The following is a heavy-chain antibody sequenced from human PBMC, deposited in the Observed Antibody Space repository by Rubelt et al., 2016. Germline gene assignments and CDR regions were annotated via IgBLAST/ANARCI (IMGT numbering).Heavy chain of an antibody. CDR3: ARWDVDYLDY. D-gene: IGHD1-26*01. CDR2: IYYSGST. CDR1: GGSISNYH. V-gene: IGHV4-59*01. J-gene: IGHJ4*01. Sequence: QEQLQESGPGLVTPSETLSLTCTVSGGSISNYHWSWIRQPPGKGLEWIGYIYYSGSTNYNPSLMSRVTMSVDTSKNQFSLRLSSVTAADTAVYYCARWDVDYLDYWGQGTLVTVSS.